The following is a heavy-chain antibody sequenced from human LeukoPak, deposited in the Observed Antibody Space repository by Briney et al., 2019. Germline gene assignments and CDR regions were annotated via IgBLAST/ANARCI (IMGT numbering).Heavy chain of an antibody. CDR1: GFTFSGYS. CDR3: VKDLSSLWFGEIASGAFDI. CDR2: ISGSGGST. J-gene: IGHJ3*02. V-gene: IGHV3-23*01. D-gene: IGHD3-10*01. Sequence: PGGSLRLSCAVSGFTFSGYSMSWVRQAPGKGLEWVSAISGSGGSTYYADSVKGRFTISRDNSNNTLYLQMNSLRAEATAVYYWVKDLSSLWFGEIASGAFDIWGQGAMVTVSS.